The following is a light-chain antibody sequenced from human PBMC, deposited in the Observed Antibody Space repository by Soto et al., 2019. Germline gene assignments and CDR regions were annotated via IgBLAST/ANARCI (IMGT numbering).Light chain of an antibody. CDR1: QSVNSN. Sequence: EIMMTQSPVTMSVSPGERETLSCRASQSVNSNLAWYQQKPGQAPRLLIHGASTRATGFPARFSGSGSGTEFTLTISSLQSEDFAVYYCQQYNNWPRTFGQGTKVDIK. CDR3: QQYNNWPRT. J-gene: IGKJ1*01. CDR2: GAS. V-gene: IGKV3-15*01.